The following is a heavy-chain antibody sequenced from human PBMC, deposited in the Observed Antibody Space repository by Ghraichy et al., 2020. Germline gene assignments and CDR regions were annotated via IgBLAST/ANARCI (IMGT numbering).Heavy chain of an antibody. V-gene: IGHV1-18*01. Sequence: ASVKVSCKASGNNFPRYGVNWVRQAPGQGLEWIGGISGYKDNTNYAQQFQGRVTMTTDKSTNTAYMELNSLTSDDTAVYYCATVTEDWFFDLWGRGTLVPVSS. J-gene: IGHJ2*01. CDR1: GNNFPRYG. CDR2: ISGYKDNT. CDR3: ATVTEDWFFDL.